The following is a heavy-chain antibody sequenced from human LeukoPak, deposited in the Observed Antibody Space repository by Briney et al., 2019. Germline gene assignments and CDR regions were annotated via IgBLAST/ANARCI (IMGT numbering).Heavy chain of an antibody. CDR3: AKNPGWAFDAFDI. V-gene: IGHV3-30*02. J-gene: IGHJ3*02. CDR1: GFTFSSYG. CDR2: IRYDGSNK. Sequence: TGGSLRLSCAASGFTFSSYGMHWVRQAPGKGLEWVAFIRYDGSNKYYAGSVKGRFTISRDNSKNTLYLQMNSLRAEDMAVYYCAKNPGWAFDAFDIWGQGTMVTVSS. D-gene: IGHD6-19*01.